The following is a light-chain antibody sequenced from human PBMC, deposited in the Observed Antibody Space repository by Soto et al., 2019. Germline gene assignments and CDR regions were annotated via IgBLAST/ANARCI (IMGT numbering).Light chain of an antibody. V-gene: IGKV3-15*01. CDR2: GAS. J-gene: IGKJ5*01. Sequence: VLTQSPSALSVSPGERATLSCRASQSVSTNLAWYQQRPGQAPRLLIYGASARATGIPARFSGSGAGTEFTLTISSLQSEDFAVYYCHQYNNWRTFGQGTRLEV. CDR3: HQYNNWRT. CDR1: QSVSTN.